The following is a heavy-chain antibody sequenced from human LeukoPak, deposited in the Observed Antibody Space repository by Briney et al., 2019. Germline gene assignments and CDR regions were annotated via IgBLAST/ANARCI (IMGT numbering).Heavy chain of an antibody. Sequence: GASVKVSCKASGYTFTGYYMYWVRQAPGQGLECMGWINPSSGVTNCAQKFQGRVTMTRDTSISTVYMELRRLTSDDTAVYYCARVPPRQQMGYYFDYWGQGTLVTVSS. V-gene: IGHV1-2*02. CDR1: GYTFTGYY. J-gene: IGHJ4*02. CDR2: INPSSGVT. D-gene: IGHD6-13*01. CDR3: ARVPPRQQMGYYFDY.